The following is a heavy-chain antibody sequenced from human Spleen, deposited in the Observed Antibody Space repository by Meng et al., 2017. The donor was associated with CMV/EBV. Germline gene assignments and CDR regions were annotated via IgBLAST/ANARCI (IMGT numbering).Heavy chain of an antibody. J-gene: IGHJ6*02. CDR2: IYYSGST. Sequence: SETLSLTCTVSGDSISSYYWSWIRQPPGKGLEWIGYIYYSGSTNYNPSLKSRVTISIDTSKNQSSLKLSSVTAADTAVYYCASRYYGMDVWGQGITVTVSS. V-gene: IGHV4-59*01. CDR1: GDSISSYY. CDR3: ASRYYGMDV.